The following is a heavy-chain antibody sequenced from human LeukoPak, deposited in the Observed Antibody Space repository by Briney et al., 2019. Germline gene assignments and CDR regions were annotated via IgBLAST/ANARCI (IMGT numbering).Heavy chain of an antibody. CDR2: MKPNSGNT. D-gene: IGHD1-26*01. J-gene: IGHJ4*02. Sequence: SVKVSCKASVYTFTSYDINWVRQATGPGLEWIGWMKPNSGNTGYAQKFQGRVTMTRNTSISTAYMELSSLRSEDTAVYYCVREGNSGSYWGQGTLVTVSS. CDR3: VREGNSGSY. V-gene: IGHV1-8*01. CDR1: VYTFTSYD.